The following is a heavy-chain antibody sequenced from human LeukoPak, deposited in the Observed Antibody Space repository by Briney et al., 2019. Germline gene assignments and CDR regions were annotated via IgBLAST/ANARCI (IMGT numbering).Heavy chain of an antibody. V-gene: IGHV3-21*01. J-gene: IGHJ4*02. CDR2: ISSSSSYI. Sequence: GGSLRLSCAGSGFTFSTHGMNWVRQAPGKGLEWVSCISSSSSYIYYADSVKGRFTISRDNAKNSLYLQMNSLRVEDTAVYYCARAHNWKYGTFDYWGQGTLVTVSS. D-gene: IGHD1-7*01. CDR1: GFTFSTHG. CDR3: ARAHNWKYGTFDY.